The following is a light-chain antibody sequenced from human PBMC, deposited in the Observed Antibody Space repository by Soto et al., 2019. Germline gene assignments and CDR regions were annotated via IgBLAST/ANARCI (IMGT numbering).Light chain of an antibody. CDR1: QSISSH. V-gene: IGKV1-39*01. CDR3: QQSLRAHLA. J-gene: IGKJ4*01. CDR2: AAS. Sequence: QMTQSPSSLFASVGDRVTITCRASQSISSHLNWYQQKVGQTPRLLIYAASTLQSEVPPRFSDSGSGKEFTLTISGLQREDFATYYCQQSLRAHLAFGGGTKIQI.